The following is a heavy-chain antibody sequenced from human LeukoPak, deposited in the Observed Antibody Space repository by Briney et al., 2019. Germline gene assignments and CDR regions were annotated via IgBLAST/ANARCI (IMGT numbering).Heavy chain of an antibody. Sequence: ASVKVSYKASGYTFTSYDINWVRQATGQGLEWMGWMNPNSGNTGYAQKFQGRVTMTRNTSISTAYMELSSLRSEDTAVYYCARSFSAIDYYYYYYMDVWGKGTTVTVSS. CDR3: ARSFSAIDYYYYYYMDV. CDR1: GYTFTSYD. D-gene: IGHD2-2*01. J-gene: IGHJ6*03. V-gene: IGHV1-8*01. CDR2: MNPNSGNT.